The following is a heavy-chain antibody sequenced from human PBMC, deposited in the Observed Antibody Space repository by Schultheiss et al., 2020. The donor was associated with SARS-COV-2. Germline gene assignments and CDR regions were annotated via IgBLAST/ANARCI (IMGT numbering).Heavy chain of an antibody. CDR3: ARISQQWDAYYFDY. V-gene: IGHV4-61*02. CDR1: GGSISSSSYY. D-gene: IGHD6-19*01. J-gene: IGHJ4*02. Sequence: SETLSLTCTVSGGSISSSSYYWSWIRQPAGKGLEWIGRIYTSGSTNYNPSLKSRVTISVDTSKNQFSLKLSSVTAADTAVYYCARISQQWDAYYFDYWGQGTLVTVSS. CDR2: IYTSGST.